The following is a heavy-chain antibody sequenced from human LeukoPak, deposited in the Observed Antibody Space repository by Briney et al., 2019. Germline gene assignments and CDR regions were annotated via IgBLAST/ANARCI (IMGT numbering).Heavy chain of an antibody. D-gene: IGHD5-24*01. CDR1: RFTFSTYW. J-gene: IGHJ4*02. Sequence: GGSLRLSCAASRFTFSTYWMSWVRQAPGKGLEWVANIKQDGSEKYYVDSVKGRFTISRDNAKNSLYLQMNSLRAEDTAVYYCAREADDGVYYFDCWGQGTLSPSPQ. V-gene: IGHV3-7*01. CDR2: IKQDGSEK. CDR3: AREADDGVYYFDC.